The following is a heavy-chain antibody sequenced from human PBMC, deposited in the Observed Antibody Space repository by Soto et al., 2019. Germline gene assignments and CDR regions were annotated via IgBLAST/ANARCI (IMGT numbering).Heavy chain of an antibody. CDR1: GFTFSSFE. CDR3: ARDSRGGAARRPTFYY. CDR2: IGRSGETI. V-gene: IGHV3-48*03. Sequence: PGGALGLCCVGSGFTFSSFEMNWVRQTPGKGLEWLSYIGRSGETIYYADSVKGRFTISRDNAKSSLFLQMNGLRDEDTGIYYCARDSRGGAARRPTFYYWGRGTLVTVSS. J-gene: IGHJ4*02. D-gene: IGHD6-6*01.